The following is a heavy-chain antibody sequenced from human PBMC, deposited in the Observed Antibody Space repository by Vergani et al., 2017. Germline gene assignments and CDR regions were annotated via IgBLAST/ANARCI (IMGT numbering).Heavy chain of an antibody. CDR1: GGSISSGSYY. V-gene: IGHV4-61*02. Sequence: QVQLQESGPGLVKPSQTLSLTCTVSGGSISSGSYYWSWIRQPAGKGLEWIGRMYTSGSTNYNPSLKSRVIMSVDTSKNQFSLKLTSVTAADTAVYYCAREARITMVRESYYYYYYMDVWGKGTTVTVSS. CDR3: AREARITMVRESYYYYYYMDV. J-gene: IGHJ6*03. D-gene: IGHD3-10*01. CDR2: MYTSGST.